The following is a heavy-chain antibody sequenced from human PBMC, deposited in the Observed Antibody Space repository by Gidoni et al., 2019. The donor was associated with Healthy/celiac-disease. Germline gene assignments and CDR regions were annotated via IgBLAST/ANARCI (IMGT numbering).Heavy chain of an antibody. V-gene: IGHV3-21*01. CDR2: ISSSSSYI. D-gene: IGHD2-15*01. CDR3: ARDLATHLPYYYGMDV. CDR1: GFTFSSYS. J-gene: IGHJ6*02. Sequence: EVQLVESGGGLVKPGGSLRLSCAASGFTFSSYSMNWVRQAPGKGLEWVSSISSSSSYIYYADSVKGRFTISRDNAKNSLYLQMNSLRVEDTAVYYCARDLATHLPYYYGMDVWGQGTTVTVSS.